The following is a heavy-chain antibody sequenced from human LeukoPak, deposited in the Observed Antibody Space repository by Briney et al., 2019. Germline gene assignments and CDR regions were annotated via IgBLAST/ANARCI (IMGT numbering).Heavy chain of an antibody. CDR2: INHSGST. CDR3: ARTWGGYCSSTSCHRPGYFQH. D-gene: IGHD2-2*02. CDR1: GGSFSGYY. V-gene: IGHV4-34*01. J-gene: IGHJ1*01. Sequence: SETLSLTCAVYGGSFSGYYWSWIRQPPGKGLEWIGEINHSGSTNYNPSLKSRVTISVDTSKNQFSLKLSSVTAADTAVYYCARTWGGYCSSTSCHRPGYFQHWGQGTLVTVSS.